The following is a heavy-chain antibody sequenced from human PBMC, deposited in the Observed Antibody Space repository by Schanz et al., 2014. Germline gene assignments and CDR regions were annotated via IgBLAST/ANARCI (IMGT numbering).Heavy chain of an antibody. V-gene: IGHV3-48*01. CDR2: ISGSSSTK. J-gene: IGHJ3*01. Sequence: EVQLVESGGGLAQPGGSLRLSCAASGITFSGYSMNWVRQAPGKGLEWVSYISGSSSTKYYADSVKGRFTISRDNGKKSLYLKMNSRRAEDTGVYFCARDYESDLHSPRHDAFDVWGQGTVVTVSS. CDR3: ARDYESDLHSPRHDAFDV. D-gene: IGHD3-22*01. CDR1: GITFSGYS.